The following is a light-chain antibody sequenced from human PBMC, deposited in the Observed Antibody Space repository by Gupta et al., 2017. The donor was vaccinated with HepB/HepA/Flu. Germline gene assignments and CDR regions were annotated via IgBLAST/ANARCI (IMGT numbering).Light chain of an antibody. CDR2: ENN. V-gene: IGLV1-51*02. CDR1: SSNSGNNY. CDR3: GTLDSSLSARV. J-gene: IGLJ2*01. Sequence: QSVLTQPPSVSAAPGQKVTISCSGSSSNSGNNYVSWYQQPPGTAPKLLIYENNKRPSGIPDRFSGSKSGTSATLGITGLQTGDEADYYCGTLDSSLSARVFGGGTKLTVL.